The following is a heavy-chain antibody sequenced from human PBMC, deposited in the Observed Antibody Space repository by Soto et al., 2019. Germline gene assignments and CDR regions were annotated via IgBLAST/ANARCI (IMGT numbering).Heavy chain of an antibody. CDR3: ARVAY. V-gene: IGHV3-21*01. CDR1: GFTFSGVS. Sequence: GGSLRLSCEASGFTFSGVSMNGVRQVPGKGLEWVASISSGSSDTWYADSVKGRFIISRDNAQNSLFLQMNTLRPEDTAMYYCARVAYWGPGTQVTVSS. J-gene: IGHJ4*02. CDR2: ISSGSSDT.